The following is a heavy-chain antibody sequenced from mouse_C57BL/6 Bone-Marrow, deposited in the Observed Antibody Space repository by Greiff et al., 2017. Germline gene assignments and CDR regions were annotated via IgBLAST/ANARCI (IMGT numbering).Heavy chain of an antibody. Sequence: EVQGVESGGGLVQPGGSLKLSCAASGFTFSDYGMAWVRQAPRKGPEWVAFISNLAYSIYSADTVTGRFTISRENAKNTLYLEMSSLRSEDTAMYYCARQDYGSSYDYAMDYWGQGTSVTVSS. CDR3: ARQDYGSSYDYAMDY. D-gene: IGHD1-1*01. CDR2: ISNLAYSI. J-gene: IGHJ4*01. V-gene: IGHV5-15*01. CDR1: GFTFSDYG.